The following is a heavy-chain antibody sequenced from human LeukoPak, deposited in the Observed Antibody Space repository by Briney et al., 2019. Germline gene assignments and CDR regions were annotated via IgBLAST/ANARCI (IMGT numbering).Heavy chain of an antibody. V-gene: IGHV1-8*01. Sequence: ASVKVSCKASGYTFTSYDINWVRQATGQGLEWMGWMNPNSGNTGYAQKFQGRVTMTRNTSISTAYMELSSLRSEDTAVYYCARGARKWLQLAGDFDYWGQGTLVTVSS. D-gene: IGHD5-24*01. CDR3: ARGARKWLQLAGDFDY. CDR1: GYTFTSYD. J-gene: IGHJ4*02. CDR2: MNPNSGNT.